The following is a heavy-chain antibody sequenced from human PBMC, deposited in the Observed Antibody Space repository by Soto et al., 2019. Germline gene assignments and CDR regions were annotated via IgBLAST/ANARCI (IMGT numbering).Heavy chain of an antibody. D-gene: IGHD3-10*01. J-gene: IGHJ4*02. V-gene: IGHV4-30-4*01. CDR3: ASRKSSPYFDY. CDR1: GGSTSSGDYY. CDR2: IYYSGST. Sequence: SETLSLTCTVSGGSTSSGDYYWSWIRQPPGKGLECIGYIYYSGSTYYNPSLKSRVTISVDTSKNQFSLRLSSVTAADTAVYYCASRKSSPYFDYWGQGTLVTVSS.